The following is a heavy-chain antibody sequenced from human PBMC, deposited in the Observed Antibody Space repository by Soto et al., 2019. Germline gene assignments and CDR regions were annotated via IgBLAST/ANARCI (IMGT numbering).Heavy chain of an antibody. D-gene: IGHD2-2*01. CDR1: GGTFSSYT. CDR2: IIPILGIA. V-gene: IGHV1-69*04. Sequence: ASVKVSCKASGGTFSSYTISWVRQAPGQGLEWMGRIIPILGIANYAQKFQGGVTITADKSTSTAYMELSSLRSEDTAVYYCARDGLFCSSTSCYVDYWGQGTLVTVSS. J-gene: IGHJ4*02. CDR3: ARDGLFCSSTSCYVDY.